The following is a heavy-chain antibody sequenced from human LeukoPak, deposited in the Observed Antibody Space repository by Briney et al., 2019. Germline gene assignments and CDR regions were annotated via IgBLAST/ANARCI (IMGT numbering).Heavy chain of an antibody. CDR3: ARDLTYCGGDCYPLDP. V-gene: IGHV1-2*02. CDR2: INPNSGGT. Sequence: ASVKVSCKASGYTFTGYYMHWVRQAPGQGLEWMGWINPNSGGTNYAQKFQGRVTMTRDTSISTAYMELSRLRSDDTAVYYCARDLTYCGGDCYPLDPWGQGTLVTVSS. D-gene: IGHD2-21*02. CDR1: GYTFTGYY. J-gene: IGHJ5*02.